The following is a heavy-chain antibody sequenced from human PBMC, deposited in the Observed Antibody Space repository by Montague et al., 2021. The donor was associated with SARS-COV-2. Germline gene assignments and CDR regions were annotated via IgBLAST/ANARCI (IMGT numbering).Heavy chain of an antibody. CDR2: MYYTGHT. J-gene: IGHJ4*02. CDR1: GASVASGNFY. D-gene: IGHD6-6*01. CDR3: ARSRANVPSRPGFDY. Sequence: SETRSLTCTVSGASVASGNFYWSWIRQPPGKGLEWIGYMYYTGHTNYNPSLESRVTMPVDPSKNQLSLTLTSVTAADTAVYYCARSRANVPSRPGFDYWGQGALVTVSS. V-gene: IGHV4-61*01.